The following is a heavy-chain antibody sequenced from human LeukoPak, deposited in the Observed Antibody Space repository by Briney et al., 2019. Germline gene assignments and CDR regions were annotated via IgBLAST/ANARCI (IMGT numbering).Heavy chain of an antibody. D-gene: IGHD3-9*01. CDR1: GFTFSSYA. V-gene: IGHV3-64*01. CDR3: ARVRHDILTGPFDY. J-gene: IGHJ4*02. CDR2: ISSNGGST. Sequence: GGSLRLSCAASGFTFSSYAMHWVRQAPGKGLEYVSAISSNGGSTYYANSVKGRFTISRDNSKNTLYLQMGSLRAEDMAVYYCARVRHDILTGPFDYWGQGTLATVSS.